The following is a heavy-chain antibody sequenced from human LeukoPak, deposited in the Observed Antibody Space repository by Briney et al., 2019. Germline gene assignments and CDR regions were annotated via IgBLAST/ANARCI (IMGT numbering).Heavy chain of an antibody. D-gene: IGHD1-26*01. CDR3: ARGGALTSFDS. J-gene: IGHJ4*02. V-gene: IGHV1-18*01. Sequence: XXXYGXSWVXQAXGXXVEWRGWISAYNGKTNYAQKFQGRVTMTTDTSTSTAYMDLRSLRSDDTAVYYCARGGALTSFDSWGQGTLITVSS. CDR1: XXXYG. CDR2: ISAYNGKT.